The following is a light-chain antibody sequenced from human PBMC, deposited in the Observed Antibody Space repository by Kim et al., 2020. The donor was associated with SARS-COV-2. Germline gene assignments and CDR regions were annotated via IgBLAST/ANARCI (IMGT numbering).Light chain of an antibody. V-gene: IGLV1-40*01. CDR1: SSNIGAGYD. J-gene: IGLJ3*02. Sequence: RVTNACPGGSSNIGAGYDVHWYQQLPGTAPKLLIYGNSNRPSGVPDRFSGSKSGTSASLAITGLQAEDEADYYCQSYDSSLSGWVFGGGTQLTVL. CDR2: GNS. CDR3: QSYDSSLSGWV.